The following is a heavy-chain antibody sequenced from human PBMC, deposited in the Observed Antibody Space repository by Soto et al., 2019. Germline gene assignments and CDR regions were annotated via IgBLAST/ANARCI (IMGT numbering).Heavy chain of an antibody. V-gene: IGHV4-59*01. J-gene: IGHJ4*02. CDR2: IHYSGST. D-gene: IGHD1-26*01. CDR1: GFSISSYY. CDR3: ARDSVGADY. Sequence: PSETLSLTCTFSGFSISSYYWSWIRQPPGKGLEWIGYIHYSGSTNYNPSLKSRVTISVDTSKNQFSLKLSSVTAADTAVYYCARDSVGADYWGQGTLVTVSS.